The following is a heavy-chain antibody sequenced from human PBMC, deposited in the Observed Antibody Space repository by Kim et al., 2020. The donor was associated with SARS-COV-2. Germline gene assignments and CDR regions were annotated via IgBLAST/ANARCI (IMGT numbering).Heavy chain of an antibody. CDR2: IYPGDSDT. CDR3: ARHVTMVRRVIPLYYYAMNV. Sequence: GESLKISCKGSGYSFTSYWIGWVRQMPGKGLEWMGIIYPGDSDTRYSPSFQGQVTISADKSISTAYLQWSSLKASDTAMYYCARHVTMVRRVIPLYYYAMNVWRQGTTVTVST. CDR1: GYSFTSYW. J-gene: IGHJ6*01. V-gene: IGHV5-51*01. D-gene: IGHD3-10*01.